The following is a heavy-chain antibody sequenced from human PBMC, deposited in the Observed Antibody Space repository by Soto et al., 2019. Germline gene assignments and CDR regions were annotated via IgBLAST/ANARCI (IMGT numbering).Heavy chain of an antibody. D-gene: IGHD3-9*01. CDR3: AAKAILTGYYLSY. J-gene: IGHJ4*02. CDR1: GGSFSGYY. V-gene: IGHV4-34*01. Sequence: PSETLSLTCAVYGGSFSGYYWSWIRQPPGKGLEWIGEINHSGSTNYNPSLKSRVTITVDTSKNQFSLKLSSVTAADTVVFYCAAKAILTGYYLSYWGQGTLVTVSS. CDR2: INHSGST.